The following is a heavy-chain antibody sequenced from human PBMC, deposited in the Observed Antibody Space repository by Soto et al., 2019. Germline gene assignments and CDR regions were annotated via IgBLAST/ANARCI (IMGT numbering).Heavy chain of an antibody. CDR2: IYYSGST. J-gene: IGHJ4*02. D-gene: IGHD3-22*01. CDR1: GGSISSAGYY. CDR3: ARFHYYDSSGYYYGRFDY. V-gene: IGHV4-31*03. Sequence: QVQLQESGPGLVKPSQTLYLTCTVSGGSISSAGYYWSWIRKQPGKGLEWIGYIYYSGSTYYKPSIKCRVTISVDTYKNQFSLKLNSLTSADTAVYYCARFHYYDSSGYYYGRFDYWGQGTLVTVSS.